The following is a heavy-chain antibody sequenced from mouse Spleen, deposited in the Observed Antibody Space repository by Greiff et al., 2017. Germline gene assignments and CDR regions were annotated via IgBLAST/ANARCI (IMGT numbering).Heavy chain of an antibody. V-gene: IGHV5-17*01. CDR3: AKTYYSNYWFAY. CDR2: ISSGSSTI. J-gene: IGHJ3*01. D-gene: IGHD2-5*01. CDR1: GFTFSDYG. Sequence: EVKLMESGGGLVKPGGSLKLSCAASGFTFSDYGMHWVRQAPEKGLEWVAYISSGSSTIYYADTVKGRFTISRDNAKNTLFLQMTSLRSEDTAMYYCAKTYYSNYWFAYWGQGTLVTVSA.